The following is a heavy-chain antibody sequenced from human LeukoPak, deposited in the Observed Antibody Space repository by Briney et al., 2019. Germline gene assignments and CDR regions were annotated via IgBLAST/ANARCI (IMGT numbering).Heavy chain of an antibody. CDR2: IIPISGIA. Sequence: SVKVSCKASGGTFSSYAISWVRQAPGQGLEWMGRIIPISGIANYAQKFQGRVTITADKSTSTAYMELSSLRSEDTAVYYCARGGSRDGYNYDYWGQGTLVTVSS. CDR1: GGTFSSYA. V-gene: IGHV1-69*04. CDR3: ARGGSRDGYNYDY. D-gene: IGHD5-24*01. J-gene: IGHJ4*02.